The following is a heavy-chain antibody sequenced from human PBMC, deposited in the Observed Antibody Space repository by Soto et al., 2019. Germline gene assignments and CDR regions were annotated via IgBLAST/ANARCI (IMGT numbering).Heavy chain of an antibody. CDR1: GGTFSSYA. CDR2: IIPIFGTA. J-gene: IGHJ4*02. Sequence: QVQLVQSGAEVKKPGSSVKVSCKASGGTFSSYAISWVRQAPGQGLEWMGGIIPIFGTANYAQKFQGRVTITADESTSPDYMELSSPRSEDTAVYYCARDTYCSGGSCYDYWGQGTLVTVSS. D-gene: IGHD2-15*01. CDR3: ARDTYCSGGSCYDY. V-gene: IGHV1-69*12.